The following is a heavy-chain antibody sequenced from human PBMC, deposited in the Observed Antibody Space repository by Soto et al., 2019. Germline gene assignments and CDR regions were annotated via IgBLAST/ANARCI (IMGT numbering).Heavy chain of an antibody. D-gene: IGHD5-12*01. V-gene: IGHV1-69*06. CDR2: IIPIFGTA. CDR3: ARQAQVEMATIIFDY. CDR1: GGTFSSYA. J-gene: IGHJ4*02. Sequence: SVKVSCKASGGTFSSYAISWVRQAPGQGLEWMGGIIPIFGTANYAQKFQGRVTITADKSTSTAYMELSSLRSEDTAVYYCARQAQVEMATIIFDYWGQGNLVPVSS.